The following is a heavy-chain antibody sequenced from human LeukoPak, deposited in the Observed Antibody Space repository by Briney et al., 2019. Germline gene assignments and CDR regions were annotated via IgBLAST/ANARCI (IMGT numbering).Heavy chain of an antibody. CDR1: GFTFSSYS. CDR2: ISSSSSTI. V-gene: IGHV3-48*01. CDR3: ARDPYSGNYGNYYYYYMDV. D-gene: IGHD1-26*01. J-gene: IGHJ6*03. Sequence: GGSLRLSCAASGFTFSSYSMNWVRQAPGKGLEWVSYISSSSSTIYYADSVKGRFTISRDNAKNSLYLQMNSLGPEDTAVYYCARDPYSGNYGNYYYYYMDVWGKGTTVTVSS.